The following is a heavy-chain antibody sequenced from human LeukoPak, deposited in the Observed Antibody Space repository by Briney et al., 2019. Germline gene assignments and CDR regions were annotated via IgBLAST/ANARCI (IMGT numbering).Heavy chain of an antibody. CDR3: VRDRVLGAFDI. CDR1: GGSISSYS. V-gene: IGHV4-59*01. CDR2: IYYSGST. J-gene: IGHJ3*02. Sequence: PSETLSLTCTVSGGSISSYSWTWIRQPPGKGLEWIGSIYYSGSTNYNPSLKSRVTISVDTSKNQFSLKLSSVIAADTAVYYCVRDRVLGAFDIWGEGTMVTVSS. D-gene: IGHD3-16*01.